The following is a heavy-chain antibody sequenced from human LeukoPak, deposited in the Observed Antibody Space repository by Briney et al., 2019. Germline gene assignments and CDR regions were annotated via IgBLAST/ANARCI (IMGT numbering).Heavy chain of an antibody. J-gene: IGHJ3*02. V-gene: IGHV4-59*01. D-gene: IGHD3-22*01. Sequence: PSETLSLTCTVSGGSINSYYWSWMRQPPGKGLEGIGYIYYSGSTNYNPSLKSRITISVVTSKSPFSLKLSSVTAADTAVYYCARGTDSHYYDRRVLGALDIWGQGTMVTVSS. CDR1: GGSINSYY. CDR2: IYYSGST. CDR3: ARGTDSHYYDRRVLGALDI.